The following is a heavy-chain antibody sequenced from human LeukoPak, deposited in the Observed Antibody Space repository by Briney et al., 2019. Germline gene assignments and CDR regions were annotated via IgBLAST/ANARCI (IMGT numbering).Heavy chain of an antibody. CDR1: GFTFSSNG. CDR3: ARDKSSGWYPYYFDY. J-gene: IGHJ4*02. CDR2: IWYDGSDK. D-gene: IGHD6-19*01. Sequence: GGSLRLSCAASGFTFSSNGMHWVRQAPGKGLEWVALIWYDGSDKYYGDSVKGRFTISRDNSKNTLYLQMNSLRAEDTAVYYCARDKSSGWYPYYFDYWGQGTLVTVSS. V-gene: IGHV3-33*01.